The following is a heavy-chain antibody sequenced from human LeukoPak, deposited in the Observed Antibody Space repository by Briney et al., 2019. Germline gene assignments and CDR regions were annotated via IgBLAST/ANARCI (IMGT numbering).Heavy chain of an antibody. J-gene: IGHJ4*02. CDR3: ATANPDVVVIANPLFDY. Sequence: GATVKISCKVSGYTFTDYYMHWVQQAPGKGLEWMGLVDPEDGETIYAEKFQGRVTITADTATDTAYMELSSLRSEDTAVYYCATANPDVVVIANPLFDYWGQGTLVTVSS. D-gene: IGHD2-21*01. CDR1: GYTFTDYY. V-gene: IGHV1-69-2*01. CDR2: VDPEDGET.